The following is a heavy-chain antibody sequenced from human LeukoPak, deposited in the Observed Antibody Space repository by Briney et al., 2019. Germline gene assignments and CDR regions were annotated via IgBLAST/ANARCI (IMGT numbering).Heavy chain of an antibody. D-gene: IGHD2-15*01. J-gene: IGHJ4*02. CDR1: GGSISSYY. CDR2: IYYSGST. CDR3: ARREGYCSGGSCYPEV. Sequence: SETLSLTCTVSGGSISSYYWSWIRQPPGKGLEWIGYIYYSGSTNYNPSLKSRVTISVDTSKNQFSLKLSSVTAADTAVYYCARREGYCSGGSCYPEVWGQGTLVTVSS. V-gene: IGHV4-59*08.